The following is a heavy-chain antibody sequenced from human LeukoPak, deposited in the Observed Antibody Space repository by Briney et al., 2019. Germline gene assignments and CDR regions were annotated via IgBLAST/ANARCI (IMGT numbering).Heavy chain of an antibody. CDR1: GGSFSGYY. CDR3: ARGLRYYYYYMDV. J-gene: IGHJ6*03. CDR2: INHSGST. Sequence: SETLSLTCAVYGGSFSGYYGSWIRQPPGKGLEWIGEINHSGSTNYNPSLKSRVTISVDTSENQFSLKLSSVTAADTAVYYCARGLRYYYYYMDVWGKGTTVTVSS. D-gene: IGHD3-16*01. V-gene: IGHV4-34*01.